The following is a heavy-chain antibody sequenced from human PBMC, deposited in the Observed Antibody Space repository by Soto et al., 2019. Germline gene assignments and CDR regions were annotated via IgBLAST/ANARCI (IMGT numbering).Heavy chain of an antibody. CDR2: IIPIFGTA. D-gene: IGHD6-13*01. CDR3: ARAWQQLGPYYYYGIDV. Sequence: SVKVSCKASGGTFSSYAISWVRQAPGQGLEWMGGIIPIFGTANYAQKFQGRVTITADESTSTAYMELSSLRSEDTAVYYCARAWQQLGPYYYYGIDVWGQGTTVTVSS. J-gene: IGHJ6*02. CDR1: GGTFSSYA. V-gene: IGHV1-69*13.